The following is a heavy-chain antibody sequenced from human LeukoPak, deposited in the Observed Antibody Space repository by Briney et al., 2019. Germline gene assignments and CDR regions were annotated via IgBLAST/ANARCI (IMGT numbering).Heavy chain of an antibody. CDR3: AKDMIAADAFDI. D-gene: IGHD3-22*01. CDR2: ISASGTLT. Sequence: PGGSLRLSCAASGFTFSSYEMNWVRQAPGKGLEWISYISASGTLTHYADSVEGRFTISRDNAKNSLYLQMNSLRAEDMALYYCAKDMIAADAFDIWGQGTMVTVSS. V-gene: IGHV3-48*03. J-gene: IGHJ3*02. CDR1: GFTFSSYE.